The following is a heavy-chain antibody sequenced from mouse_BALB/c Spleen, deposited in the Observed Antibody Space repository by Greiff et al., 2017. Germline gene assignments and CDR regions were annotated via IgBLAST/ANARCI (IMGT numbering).Heavy chain of an antibody. CDR1: GFTFSSYG. CDR3: ARDLRPYWYFDV. V-gene: IGHV5-6-3*01. D-gene: IGHD1-1*01. Sequence: EVQVVESGGGLVKLGGSLKLSCAASGFTFSSYGMSWVRQTPDKRLELVATINSNGGSTYYPDSVKGRFTISRDNAKNTLYLQMSSLKSEDTAMYYCARDLRPYWYFDVWGAGTTVTVSS. J-gene: IGHJ1*01. CDR2: INSNGGST.